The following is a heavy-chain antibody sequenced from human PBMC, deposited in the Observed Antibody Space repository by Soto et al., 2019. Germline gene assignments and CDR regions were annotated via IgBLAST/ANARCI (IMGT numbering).Heavy chain of an antibody. V-gene: IGHV3-11*06. CDR3: ARGNPITMIVVVAPDFDY. CDR1: GFTFSDYY. J-gene: IGHJ4*02. D-gene: IGHD3-22*01. CDR2: ISSSSYT. Sequence: GGSLRLSCAASGFTFSDYYMSWIRQAPGKGLEWVSYISSSSYTNYADSVKGRFTISRDNAKNSLYLQMNSLRDEDTAVYYCARGNPITMIVVVAPDFDYWGQGTLVTVS.